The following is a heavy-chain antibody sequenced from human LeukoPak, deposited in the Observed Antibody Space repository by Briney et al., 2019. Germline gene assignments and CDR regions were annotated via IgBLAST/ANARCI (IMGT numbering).Heavy chain of an antibody. CDR2: ISSSSSTI. D-gene: IGHD1-26*01. V-gene: IGHV3-48*01. J-gene: IGHJ4*02. CDR1: GFTFSSYS. CDR3: AKDPYEYSGSYYFDY. Sequence: GGSLRLSCAASGFTFSSYSMNWVRQAPGKGLEWVSYISSSSSTIYYADSVKGRFTISRDNSKNTLYLQMNSLRAEDTAVYYCAKDPYEYSGSYYFDYWGQGTLVTVSS.